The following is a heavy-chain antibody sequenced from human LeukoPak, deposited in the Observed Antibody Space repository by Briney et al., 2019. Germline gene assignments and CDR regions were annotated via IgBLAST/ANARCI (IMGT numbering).Heavy chain of an antibody. Sequence: WETLSLTCTVSGGSVSSYYWGWIRQFPGKGLDFIGFTYHTATSNYNPSLKSRVSMSIDMSKNALYLNLSSVTAADTAIYYCARHSSGFYSPFFDYWGRGALVTVS. CDR1: GGSVSSYY. J-gene: IGHJ4*02. D-gene: IGHD6-19*01. V-gene: IGHV4-59*08. CDR3: ARHSSGFYSPFFDY. CDR2: TYHTATS.